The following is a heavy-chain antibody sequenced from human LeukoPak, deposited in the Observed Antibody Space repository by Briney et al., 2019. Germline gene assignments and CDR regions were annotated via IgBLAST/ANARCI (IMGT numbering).Heavy chain of an antibody. D-gene: IGHD2-21*01. CDR2: IAYDGSRA. CDR1: GFTFGGYG. CDR3: ASFRDTDN. J-gene: IGHJ3*01. Sequence: PGGSLRLSCAGSGFTFGGYGMHWFRQTPGKGLEWVAVIAYDGSRAFYADSVKGRFTISRDNSKNTMSVQMDDLRAEDTAVYYCASFRDTDNWGRGTMVTVSS. V-gene: IGHV3-33*03.